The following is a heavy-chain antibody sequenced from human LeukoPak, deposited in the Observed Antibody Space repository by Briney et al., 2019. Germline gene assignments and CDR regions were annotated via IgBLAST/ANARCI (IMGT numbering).Heavy chain of an antibody. D-gene: IGHD4/OR15-4a*01. CDR1: GYSFTSYW. CDR3: ARLSYGARLRGDGLDV. J-gene: IGHJ6*02. Sequence: GESLKISCKGSGYSFTSYWIGWVRQMPGKGLEWMGIIYPDDSNTRYSLSFQGQVTISADKSINTAYLQWSSLKASDTATYYCARLSYGARLRGDGLDVWGQGTTVTVSS. V-gene: IGHV5-51*01. CDR2: IYPDDSNT.